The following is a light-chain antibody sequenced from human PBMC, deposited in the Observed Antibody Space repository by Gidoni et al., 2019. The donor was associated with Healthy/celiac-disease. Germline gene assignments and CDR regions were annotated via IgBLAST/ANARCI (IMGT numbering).Light chain of an antibody. V-gene: IGKV1-5*03. CDR3: QQYNIYSRFT. CDR1: QSISSW. J-gene: IGKJ3*01. CDR2: KAS. Sequence: DIQMTQSPSTLSASVGDRVTITCRASQSISSWLAWYQQKPGKAPKLLIYKASSLESGVPSRFSGSGSGTEFTLTISSLQPDDFATYYCQQYNIYSRFTFGPXTKVDIK.